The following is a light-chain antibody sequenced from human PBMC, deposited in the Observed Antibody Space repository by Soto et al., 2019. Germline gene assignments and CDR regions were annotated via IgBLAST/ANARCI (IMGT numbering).Light chain of an antibody. Sequence: DIQMTQSPPTLSASVGDRVTITCRASQSISSWLAWYQQKPGKAPKPLIHKTSTLESGVPSRFSGSGSGTEFPLTISSLQPDDFATYYCQHYNSYSEAFGQGNKVDIK. CDR2: KTS. J-gene: IGKJ1*01. CDR1: QSISSW. V-gene: IGKV1-5*03. CDR3: QHYNSYSEA.